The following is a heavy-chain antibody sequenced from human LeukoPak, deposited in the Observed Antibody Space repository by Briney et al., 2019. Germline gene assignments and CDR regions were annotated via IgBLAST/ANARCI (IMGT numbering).Heavy chain of an antibody. CDR1: GYTFTGYY. CDR3: ARDLGRSRDY. J-gene: IGHJ4*02. V-gene: IGHV1-2*04. Sequence: ASVKVSCKASGYTFTGYYIHWVRQAPGQGLEWMGWINPNSGGTNYAQRFKGWVTMTRDTPISTAYMELSRLRFDDTAVYYCARDLGRSRDYWGQGTLVTVSS. CDR2: INPNSGGT.